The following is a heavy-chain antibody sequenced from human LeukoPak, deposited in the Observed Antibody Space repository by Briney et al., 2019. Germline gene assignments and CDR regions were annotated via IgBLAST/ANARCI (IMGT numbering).Heavy chain of an antibody. CDR3: ARDLDYYGSGSFFNS. Sequence: GASVKVSFKASGYTFTAYSMHWVRQAPGQGLEWMGWINPNSGGTNYAQKFQGRVTMTRDTSITTAYMELSRLRSDDTAVYYCARDLDYYGSGSFFNSWGQGTMVTVSS. V-gene: IGHV1-2*02. D-gene: IGHD3-10*01. J-gene: IGHJ3*02. CDR1: GYTFTAYS. CDR2: INPNSGGT.